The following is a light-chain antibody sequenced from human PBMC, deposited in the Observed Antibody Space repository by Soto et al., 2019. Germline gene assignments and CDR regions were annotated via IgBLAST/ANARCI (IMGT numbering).Light chain of an antibody. J-gene: IGLJ3*02. CDR1: SSNIGAGYD. CDR3: LSYGRRLGGWV. V-gene: IGLV1-40*01. Sequence: QSVLTQPPSVSGAPGQRVTISCTGSSSNIGAGYDVHWYQPLPGTAPKLLIYGNSNRPSGVPDRFSGSKSGTSASLASTGLQAEDEADYLCLSYGRRLGGWVFGGGTKLPVL. CDR2: GNS.